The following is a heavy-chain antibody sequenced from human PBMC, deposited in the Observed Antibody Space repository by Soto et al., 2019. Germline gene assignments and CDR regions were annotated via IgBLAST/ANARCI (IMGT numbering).Heavy chain of an antibody. J-gene: IGHJ4*02. V-gene: IGHV1-46*03. CDR3: ARDRVRVAAAGFRDY. D-gene: IGHD6-13*01. CDR1: GYTFTSSY. Sequence: ASVGVSCTASGYTFTSSYMHSVRQAPDQGLGWMGIINPSGGSTGYAQKFQGRVTMTRDTSTSTVYMELSSLRSEDTAVYYCARDRVRVAAAGFRDYWRQGTLVTVSS. CDR2: INPSGGST.